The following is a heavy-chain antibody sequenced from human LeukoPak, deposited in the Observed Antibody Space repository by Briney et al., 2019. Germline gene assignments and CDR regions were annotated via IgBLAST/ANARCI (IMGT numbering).Heavy chain of an antibody. CDR2: ISDSGGST. Sequence: PGGSLRLSCAVSGITLSNYGMSWVRQAPGKGLEWVAGISDSGGSTNYADSVKGRFTISRDNPKNTLYLQMNSLRAEDTAVYFCARVTRYETSRNNYYMDVWGKGTTVTVS. D-gene: IGHD4-17*01. V-gene: IGHV3-23*01. CDR3: ARVTRYETSRNNYYMDV. CDR1: GITLSNYG. J-gene: IGHJ6*03.